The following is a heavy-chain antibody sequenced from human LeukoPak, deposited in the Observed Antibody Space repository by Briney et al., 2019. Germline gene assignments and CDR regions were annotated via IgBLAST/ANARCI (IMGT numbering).Heavy chain of an antibody. CDR2: ISGGGDYT. D-gene: IGHD3-22*01. J-gene: IGHJ4*02. Sequence: GGSLGLSCAASGFTFDNYAMSWVRQAPGKGLEWVSAISGGGDYTFYGDSVTGRFTISRDNSKNTLYLQMNSLRAEDTAVYFCARQESRNYYYEGLDYWGQGNLVTVSS. V-gene: IGHV3-23*02. CDR3: ARQESRNYYYEGLDY. CDR1: GFTFDNYA.